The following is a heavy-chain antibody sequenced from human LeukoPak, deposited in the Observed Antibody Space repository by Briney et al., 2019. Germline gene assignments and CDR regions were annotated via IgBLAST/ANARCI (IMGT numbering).Heavy chain of an antibody. Sequence: SETLSLTCAVYGGPFSGYYWSWIRQPPGKGLEWIGEINHSGSTNYSPSLKSRVTMSVDTSRNQFSLKLSSVTAADTAVYYCARYGGYYLDYWGQGTLVTVSS. CDR3: ARYGGYYLDY. CDR2: INHSGST. CDR1: GGPFSGYY. D-gene: IGHD3-16*01. J-gene: IGHJ4*02. V-gene: IGHV4-34*10.